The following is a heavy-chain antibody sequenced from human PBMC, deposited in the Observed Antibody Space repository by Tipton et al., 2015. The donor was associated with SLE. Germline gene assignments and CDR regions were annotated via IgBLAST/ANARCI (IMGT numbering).Heavy chain of an antibody. D-gene: IGHD6-19*01. J-gene: IGHJ3*02. CDR1: GFTFSGYT. V-gene: IGHV3-21*01. Sequence: SLRLSCAASGFTFSGYTMNWVRQAPGKGLEWVSSISSSSSYIYYADSVKGRFTISRDNAKNSLYLRMSSLRAEDTALYYCARDSSGWGAFDIWGQGTMVTVSS. CDR3: ARDSSGWGAFDI. CDR2: ISSSSSYI.